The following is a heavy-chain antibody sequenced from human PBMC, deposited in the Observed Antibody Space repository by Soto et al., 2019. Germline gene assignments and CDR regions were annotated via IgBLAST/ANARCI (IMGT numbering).Heavy chain of an antibody. Sequence: QVQLVESGGGVVQPGRSLRLSCAASGFNFSSYVIHWVRQAPGKGLEWVEVIWYDGGNKYYADSVKGRFTISRDNSKNTLYLQMNRLRAEDTAVYYCARDGQWLPRDGLRSSYYFDYWGQGTLVTVSS. V-gene: IGHV3-33*01. CDR2: IWYDGGNK. J-gene: IGHJ4*02. CDR3: ARDGQWLPRDGLRSSYYFDY. CDR1: GFNFSSYV. D-gene: IGHD6-19*01.